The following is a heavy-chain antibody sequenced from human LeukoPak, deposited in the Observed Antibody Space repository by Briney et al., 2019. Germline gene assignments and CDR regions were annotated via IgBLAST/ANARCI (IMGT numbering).Heavy chain of an antibody. D-gene: IGHD6-13*01. J-gene: IGHJ3*02. CDR1: GGSISSYY. V-gene: IGHV4-4*07. CDR2: IYNSGNT. CDR3: ARDPDSSSWGYAFDI. Sequence: PSETLSLTGTVSGGSISSYYWSWIRQPAGKGLGWIGRIYNSGNTNYNPSLKSRVTMSVDTSKNQFSLKLSSVTAADTAMYYCARDPDSSSWGYAFDIWGQGTMVTVSS.